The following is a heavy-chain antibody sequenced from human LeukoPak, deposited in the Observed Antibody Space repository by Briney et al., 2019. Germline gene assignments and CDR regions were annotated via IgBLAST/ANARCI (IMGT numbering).Heavy chain of an antibody. J-gene: IGHJ4*02. D-gene: IGHD5-24*01. CDR3: ASGMATITPFDY. CDR1: GGSISSYY. V-gene: IGHV4-59*01. CDR2: IYYSGSI. Sequence: SEALSLTCTVSGGSISSYYWSWIRQPPGKGLEWIGYIYYSGSINYNPSLKSRVTMSVDTSKNQFSLKLSSVTAADTAVYYCASGMATITPFDYWGQGTLVTVSS.